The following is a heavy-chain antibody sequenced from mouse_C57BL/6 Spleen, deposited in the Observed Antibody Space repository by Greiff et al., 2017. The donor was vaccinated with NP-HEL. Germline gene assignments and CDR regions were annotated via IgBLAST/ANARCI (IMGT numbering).Heavy chain of an antibody. CDR2: ISSGGDYI. CDR3: TIDVDYYCSSPSWFAY. Sequence: DVMLVESGEGLVKPGGSLKLSCAASGFTFSSYAMSWVRQTPEKRLEWVAYISSGGDYIYYADTVKGRFTISRDHARNTLYLQMSSLTSEDTAMYYCTIDVDYYCSSPSWFAYWGQGTLVTVSA. D-gene: IGHD1-1*01. CDR1: GFTFSSYA. V-gene: IGHV5-9-1*02. J-gene: IGHJ3*01.